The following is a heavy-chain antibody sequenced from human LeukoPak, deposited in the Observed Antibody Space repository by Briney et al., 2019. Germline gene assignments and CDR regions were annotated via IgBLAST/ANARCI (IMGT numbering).Heavy chain of an antibody. CDR2: IYHSGST. J-gene: IGHJ4*02. CDR1: GYSISSGYY. CDR3: ARVGFSYSSSWYYFDY. Sequence: SETLSLTCTVSGYSISSGYYWGWIRQPPGKGLEWIGSIYHSGSTYYNPSLKSRVTISVDTSKNQFSLKLSSVTAADTAVYYCARVGFSYSSSWYYFDYWGQGTLVTVSS. V-gene: IGHV4-38-2*02. D-gene: IGHD6-13*01.